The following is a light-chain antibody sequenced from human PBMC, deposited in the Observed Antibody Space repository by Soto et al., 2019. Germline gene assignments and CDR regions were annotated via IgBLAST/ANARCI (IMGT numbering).Light chain of an antibody. CDR1: RSNVGTYP. CDR2: TSN. CDR3: SAWDATLYGPV. J-gene: IGLJ2*01. Sequence: QAVVTQPPSASGTPGQRVTISCSGGRSNVGTYPVNWYQQQLPGTAPKLLINTSNQRPSGVPDRFSASKSGTSASLAISGLQSEDEATYYCSAWDATLYGPVFGGGTKLTVL. V-gene: IGLV1-44*01.